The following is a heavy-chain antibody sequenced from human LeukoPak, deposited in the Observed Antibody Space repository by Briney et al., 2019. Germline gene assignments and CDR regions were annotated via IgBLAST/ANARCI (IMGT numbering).Heavy chain of an antibody. V-gene: IGHV4-4*07. CDR1: GGSFSSHY. CDR2: IYTSGST. D-gene: IGHD3-22*01. Sequence: SETLSLTCTVSGGSFSSHYWSWIRQPAGKGLEWIGRIYTSGSTNYNPSLKSRVTMSVDTSKNQFSLKLSSVTAADTAIYYCARVTGYMIEDYFDYWGQGTLVTVSS. CDR3: ARVTGYMIEDYFDY. J-gene: IGHJ4*02.